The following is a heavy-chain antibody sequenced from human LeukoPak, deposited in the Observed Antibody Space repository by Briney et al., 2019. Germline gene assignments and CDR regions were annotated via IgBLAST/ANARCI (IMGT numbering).Heavy chain of an antibody. CDR1: GGSISSSNW. CDR3: ARDAVYHNYYYYMDV. V-gene: IGHV4-4*02. J-gene: IGHJ6*03. Sequence: SGTLSLTCAVSGGSISSSNWWNWVRQPPGKGLAWIGEIYHSGSTNYNPSLKSRVTVSIDKSKNQFSLKLSSVTAADTAVYYCARDAVYHNYYYYMDVWGKGTTVTVSS. CDR2: IYHSGST. D-gene: IGHD2/OR15-2a*01.